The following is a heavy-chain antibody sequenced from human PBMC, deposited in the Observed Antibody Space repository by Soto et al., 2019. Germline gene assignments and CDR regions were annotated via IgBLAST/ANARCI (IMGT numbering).Heavy chain of an antibody. CDR3: AAFLGAYWYFDL. Sequence: SSETLSLTCTVSGGSISSGDYFWSWIRQPPEKGLELIGFIYYSGSTYYNPSLKSLVTISVDTSKNQFSLKLSSVTAADTAVYYCAAFLGAYWYFDLWGRGTLVTVSS. D-gene: IGHD1-26*01. CDR1: GGSISSGDYF. CDR2: IYYSGST. V-gene: IGHV4-30-4*01. J-gene: IGHJ2*01.